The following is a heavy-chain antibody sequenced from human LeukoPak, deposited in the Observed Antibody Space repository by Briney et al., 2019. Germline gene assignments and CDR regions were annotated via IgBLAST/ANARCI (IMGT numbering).Heavy chain of an antibody. D-gene: IGHD6-13*01. CDR2: IYYSGST. J-gene: IGHJ4*02. CDR1: GGSISSGGYY. Sequence: PSQTLSLTCTVSGGSISSGGYYWSWIRQPPGKGLEWIGYIYYSGSTNYNPSLKSRVTISVDTSKNQFSLKLSSVTAADTAVYYCAREDPSSSSWHLDYWGQGTLVTVSS. V-gene: IGHV4-61*08. CDR3: AREDPSSSSWHLDY.